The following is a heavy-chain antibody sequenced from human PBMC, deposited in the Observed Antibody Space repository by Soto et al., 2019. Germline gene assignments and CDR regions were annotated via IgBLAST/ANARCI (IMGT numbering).Heavy chain of an antibody. CDR3: AREGALLFGGNSDYYSTMDV. J-gene: IGHJ6*02. V-gene: IGHV4-30-2*05. D-gene: IGHD2-21*02. CDR1: GGSISSGGYS. CDR2: IYHSGST. Sequence: SETMSLTSAVSGGSISSGGYSWSWIRQPPGKGLEWIGYIYHSGSTYYNLSLKSRVTISIDTSKNQFSLKLSSVTAADTAFYYCAREGALLFGGNSDYYSTMDVWGQGTTVTVSS.